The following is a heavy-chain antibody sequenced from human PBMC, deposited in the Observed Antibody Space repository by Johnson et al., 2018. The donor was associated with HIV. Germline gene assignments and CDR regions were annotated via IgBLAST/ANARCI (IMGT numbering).Heavy chain of an antibody. V-gene: IGHV3-30*04. Sequence: QVQLVESGGGVVQPGRSLRLSCAASGFTFSSYAMHWVRQAPGKGLEWVAVISYDGSNTYYADSVKGRFTISRDNSKNTLYLQMNSLRAGDTAVYYCARAGKWSGDAFDIWGQGTMVTVSS. CDR3: ARAGKWSGDAFDI. CDR2: ISYDGSNT. D-gene: IGHD3-10*01. CDR1: GFTFSSYA. J-gene: IGHJ3*02.